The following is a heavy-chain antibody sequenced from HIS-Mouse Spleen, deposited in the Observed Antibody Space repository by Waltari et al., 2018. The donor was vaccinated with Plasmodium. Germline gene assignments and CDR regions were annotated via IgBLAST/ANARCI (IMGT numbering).Heavy chain of an antibody. V-gene: IGHV4-39*07. D-gene: IGHD3-16*01. Sequence: QLQLQESGPGLVQPSETLSLTCPVSGGSISSRSYSWGWIRQPPGKGLEWIGSIYYSGSTYYNPSLKSRVTISVDTSKNQFSLKLSSVTAADTAVYYCARDPYYDYVGGTFDIWGQGTMVTVSS. CDR3: ARDPYYDYVGGTFDI. CDR1: GGSISSRSYS. CDR2: IYYSGST. J-gene: IGHJ3*02.